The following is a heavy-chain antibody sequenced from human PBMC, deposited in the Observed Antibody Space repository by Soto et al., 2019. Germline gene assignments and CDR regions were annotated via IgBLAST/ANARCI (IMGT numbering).Heavy chain of an antibody. CDR3: ARLRDSDYVSGMDV. Sequence: DSLTISCKGSGYSITSYWIGLVRQMPGKGLEWMGIIYPVDSDTRYSPSFQGQVTIAADKSISTAYLLWSSLKASDTAMYYCARLRDSDYVSGMDVWGQGTTVTVSS. D-gene: IGHD3-16*01. CDR2: IYPVDSDT. V-gene: IGHV5-51*01. J-gene: IGHJ6*02. CDR1: GYSITSYW.